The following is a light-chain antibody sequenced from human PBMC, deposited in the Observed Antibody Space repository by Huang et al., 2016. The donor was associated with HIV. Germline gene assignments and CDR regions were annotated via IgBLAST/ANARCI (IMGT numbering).Light chain of an antibody. J-gene: IGKJ4*01. Sequence: IQLTQSPSSVSAFVGDRVAITCRASQGITNYVAWYQQKPGKAPKLLMYAASTLERGVPSRFSGSGSGTDFTLAISSLQPEDAATYYCQQFNSYPFIFGGGTKVEIK. CDR3: QQFNSYPFI. V-gene: IGKV1-9*01. CDR1: QGITNY. CDR2: AAS.